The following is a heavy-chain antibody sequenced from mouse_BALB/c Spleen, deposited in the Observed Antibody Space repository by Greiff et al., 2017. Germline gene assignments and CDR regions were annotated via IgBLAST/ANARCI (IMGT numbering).Heavy chain of an antibody. J-gene: IGHJ2*01. CDR3: ASGITTVGYFDY. CDR1: GYSFTGYN. CDR2: IDPYYGGT. V-gene: IGHV1-39*01. D-gene: IGHD1-1*01. Sequence: VQLKESGPELEKPGASVKISCKASGYSFTGYNMNWVKQSNGKSLEWIGNIDPYYGGTSYNQKFKGKATLTVDKSSSTAYMRLKSLTSEDSAVYYCASGITTVGYFDYWGQGTTLTVSS.